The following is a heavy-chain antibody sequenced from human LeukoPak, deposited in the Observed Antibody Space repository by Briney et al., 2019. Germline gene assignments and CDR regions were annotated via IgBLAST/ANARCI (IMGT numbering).Heavy chain of an antibody. CDR2: ISWNSGSI. V-gene: IGHV3-9*03. D-gene: IGHD4-17*01. CDR1: GFTFDDYA. CDR3: AKGLDYGDSDAFDI. J-gene: IGHJ3*02. Sequence: GRSLRLSCAASGFTFDDYAMHWVRQAPGKGLEWVSGISWNSGSIGYADSVKGRFTISRDNAKNSLYLQMNSLRAEDMALYYCAKGLDYGDSDAFDIWGQGTMVTVSS.